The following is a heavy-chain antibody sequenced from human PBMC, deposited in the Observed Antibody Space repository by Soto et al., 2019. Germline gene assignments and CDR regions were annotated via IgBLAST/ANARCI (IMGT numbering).Heavy chain of an antibody. V-gene: IGHV3-23*01. D-gene: IGHD4-17*01. Sequence: EVQLLESGGGLVQPGGSLRLSCAASGFTFSSYAMSWVRQAPGKGLEWVSAISGSGGSTYYADSVKGRFTISRDNSKNMLYLQMNSLRAEDTAVYYCAKTGDYGDYFDYWGQGTLVTVSS. CDR2: ISGSGGST. CDR3: AKTGDYGDYFDY. CDR1: GFTFSSYA. J-gene: IGHJ4*02.